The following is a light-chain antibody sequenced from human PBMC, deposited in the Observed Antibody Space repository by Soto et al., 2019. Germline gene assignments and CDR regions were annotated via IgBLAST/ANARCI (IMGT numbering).Light chain of an antibody. Sequence: EIVMTQSPATPSVSAGERATLSCRARQSVRSNLAWYQQKPGQAPRLLIYDASTRATGIPARFSGSGSGTEFILTISSLQSEDFGVYYCQQYNNWPPITFGQGTRLEIK. J-gene: IGKJ5*01. CDR3: QQYNNWPPIT. V-gene: IGKV3D-15*01. CDR1: QSVRSN. CDR2: DAS.